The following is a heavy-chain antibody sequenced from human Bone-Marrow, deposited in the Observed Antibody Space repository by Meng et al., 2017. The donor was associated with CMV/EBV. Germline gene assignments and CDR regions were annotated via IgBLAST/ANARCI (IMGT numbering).Heavy chain of an antibody. Sequence: ASVMVSCKASGYTFTDYYMHWGRQAPGQGLEWMGWISPNSGGTNYAQKFEGRVTMTKDTSISTTYMELSRLRSDDTAVYYCARVFRGYYGMDVWGQGTTVTVSS. CDR1: GYTFTDYY. D-gene: IGHD1-14*01. CDR3: ARVFRGYYGMDV. V-gene: IGHV1-2*02. CDR2: ISPNSGGT. J-gene: IGHJ6*02.